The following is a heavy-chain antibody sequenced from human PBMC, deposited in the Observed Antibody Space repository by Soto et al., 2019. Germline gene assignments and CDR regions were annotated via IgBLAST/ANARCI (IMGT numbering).Heavy chain of an antibody. CDR1: VFTFSSYG. Sequence: QVQLLESGGGVVQPGRSLRLSCAASVFTFSSYGMHWVRQAPGKGLEWGAVISYDGSNKYYADSVKGRFTISRDNSKNTLYLQMNSLRAEDTAVYYCAKDEGYSGYDEGFGSDYWGQGTLVTVSS. V-gene: IGHV3-30*18. CDR2: ISYDGSNK. J-gene: IGHJ4*02. CDR3: AKDEGYSGYDEGFGSDY. D-gene: IGHD5-12*01.